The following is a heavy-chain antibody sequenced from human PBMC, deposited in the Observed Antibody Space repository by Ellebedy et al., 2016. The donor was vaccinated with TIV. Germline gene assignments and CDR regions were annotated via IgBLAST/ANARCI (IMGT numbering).Heavy chain of an antibody. D-gene: IGHD6-13*01. CDR1: GYTFTTYG. J-gene: IGHJ1*01. Sequence: ASVKVSCXASGYTFTTYGLTWVRQAPGRGLEWVGWIRAYYGYTRYSQKVQGRVTMTRDISTSTAYVELRGLTSDDTAVYYCVSERESSGEASGTVYFRYWGQGTLVTVSS. CDR3: VSERESSGEASGTVYFRY. V-gene: IGHV1-18*01. CDR2: IRAYYGYT.